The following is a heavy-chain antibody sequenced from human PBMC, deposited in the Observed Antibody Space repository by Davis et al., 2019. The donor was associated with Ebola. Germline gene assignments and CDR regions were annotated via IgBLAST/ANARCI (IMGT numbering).Heavy chain of an antibody. CDR1: GFILTNYA. CDR3: ARAQFPTTSDH. D-gene: IGHD1-1*01. V-gene: IGHV1-69*04. Sequence: SVTVSCKASGFILTNYAIHWVRHAPGHGLEWMGRIIPILGIANYSQKFQGRVTITADKSTSTAYMELSSLRSEDTAVYYCARAQFPTTSDHWGQGTLVTVSS. J-gene: IGHJ4*02. CDR2: IIPILGIA.